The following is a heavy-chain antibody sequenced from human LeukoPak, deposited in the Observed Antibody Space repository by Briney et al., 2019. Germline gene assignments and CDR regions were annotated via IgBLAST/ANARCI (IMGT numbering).Heavy chain of an antibody. D-gene: IGHD3-22*01. Sequence: SETLSLTCTVSGGSISSSSYYWGWIRQPPGKGLEWIGSIYYSGSTYYNPSLKSRVTISVDTSKNQFSLKLSSVTAADTAVYYCARSSDSSGYLNWFDPWGQGTLVTASS. CDR1: GGSISSSSYY. CDR3: ARSSDSSGYLNWFDP. V-gene: IGHV4-39*07. CDR2: IYYSGST. J-gene: IGHJ5*02.